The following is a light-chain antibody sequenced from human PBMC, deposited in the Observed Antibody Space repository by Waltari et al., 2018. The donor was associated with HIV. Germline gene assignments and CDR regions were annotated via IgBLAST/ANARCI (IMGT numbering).Light chain of an antibody. CDR2: WAS. CDR1: QSVSYTSNNKNY. CDR3: QQYYITPQT. V-gene: IGKV4-1*01. Sequence: DIVMTQSPDSLAVSLGERATINCKSSQSVSYTSNNKNYLAWYQQKPGQPPKLLIYWASTRESGVPDRFSSSGSGTDFTLTISSLQAEDVAVYYCQQYYITPQTFGQGTKVEIK. J-gene: IGKJ1*01.